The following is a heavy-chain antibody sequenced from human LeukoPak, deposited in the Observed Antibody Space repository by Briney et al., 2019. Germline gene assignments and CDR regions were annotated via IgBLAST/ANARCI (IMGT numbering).Heavy chain of an antibody. CDR3: ARGVVTAPQNDAFDI. CDR1: GGSISSGDYY. V-gene: IGHV4-30-4*01. Sequence: SETLSLTCTVSGGSISSGDYYWSWIRQPPGKGLEWIGYIYYSGSTYYNPSLKSRVTISVDTSKNQFSLKLSSVTAADTAVYYCARGVVTAPQNDAFDIWGQGTTVTVSS. D-gene: IGHD2-21*02. J-gene: IGHJ3*02. CDR2: IYYSGST.